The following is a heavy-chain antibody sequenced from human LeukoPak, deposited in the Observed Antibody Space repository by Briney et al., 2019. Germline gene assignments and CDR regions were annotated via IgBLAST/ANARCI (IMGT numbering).Heavy chain of an antibody. V-gene: IGHV1-8*01. CDR2: MNPNSGNT. J-gene: IGHJ6*03. CDR1: GYTFTTYD. Sequence: ASVKVSCKASGYTFTTYDINWVRQAPGQGLEWMGWMNPNSGNTGYAQKFQGRVTMTRNTSISTAYMELSSLRSEDTAVYYCARAGVVATITNYYYYMDVWGKGTTVTVSS. D-gene: IGHD5-12*01. CDR3: ARAGVVATITNYYYYMDV.